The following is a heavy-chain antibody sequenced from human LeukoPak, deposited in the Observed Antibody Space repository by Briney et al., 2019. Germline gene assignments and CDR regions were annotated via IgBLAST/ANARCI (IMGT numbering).Heavy chain of an antibody. Sequence: GGPLRLSCAASGFTFTSYSMSWVRQAPGKGLEWVGHIKSKVDGGTPDYVAPVKGRFTISRDDSRNTLYLQMSSLNTEDTAVYYCTTRSPARYCSDGACYSSADYWGQGTLVTVSS. V-gene: IGHV3-15*01. J-gene: IGHJ4*02. CDR2: IKSKVDGGTP. D-gene: IGHD2-15*01. CDR1: GFTFTSYS. CDR3: TTRSPARYCSDGACYSSADY.